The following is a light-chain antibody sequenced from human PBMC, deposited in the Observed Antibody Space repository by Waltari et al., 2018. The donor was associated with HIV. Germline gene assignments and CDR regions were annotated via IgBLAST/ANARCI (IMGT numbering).Light chain of an antibody. V-gene: IGLV1-40*01. CDR2: GNS. J-gene: IGLJ2*01. CDR3: QSYDSSPSGSV. Sequence: QSVLTQPPSVSGAPGQRVTISCTGSSSNIGAGYDVHWYQQLPGTAPKLLIYGNSNLPSGVPDRFSGSKSGTSASLAITGLQAEDEADYYCQSYDSSPSGSVFGGGTKLTVL. CDR1: SSNIGAGYD.